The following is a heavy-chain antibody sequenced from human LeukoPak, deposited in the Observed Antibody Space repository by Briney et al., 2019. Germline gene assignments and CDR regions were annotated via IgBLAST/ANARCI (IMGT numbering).Heavy chain of an antibody. CDR3: ARVDVGYTSSWAPYGMDV. V-gene: IGHV1-69*01. CDR2: IIPIFGTP. Sequence: GSSVKVSCKASGGTFSSYAISWVRQAPGQGLEWMGEIIPIFGTPSYAQRSQGRVTITADESTSTAYMEVSRLRSDDTAVYYCARVDVGYTSSWAPYGMDVWGQGTTVTVSS. D-gene: IGHD6-13*01. J-gene: IGHJ6*02. CDR1: GGTFSSYA.